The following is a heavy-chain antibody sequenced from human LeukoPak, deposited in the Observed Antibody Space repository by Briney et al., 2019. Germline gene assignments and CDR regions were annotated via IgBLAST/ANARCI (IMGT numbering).Heavy chain of an antibody. CDR2: INHSGST. CDR3: ARGYSSSSPFDY. Sequence: TSGTLSLTCAVSGGSISSSNWWSWVRQPPGKGLEWIGEINHSGSTNYNPSLKSRVTISVDTSKNQFSLKLSSVTAADTAVYYCARGYSSSSPFDYWGQGTLVTVSS. J-gene: IGHJ4*02. CDR1: GGSISSSNW. V-gene: IGHV4-4*02. D-gene: IGHD6-6*01.